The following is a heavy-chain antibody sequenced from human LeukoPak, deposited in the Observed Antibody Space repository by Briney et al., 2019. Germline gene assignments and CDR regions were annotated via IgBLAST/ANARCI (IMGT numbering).Heavy chain of an antibody. J-gene: IGHJ3*02. CDR2: SYHSGTT. D-gene: IGHD3-22*01. V-gene: IGHV4-38-2*01. CDR3: ARPLYGGYGDAFDI. CDR1: GYFISSGFY. Sequence: SETLSLTCAVSGYFISSGFYWGWIRQPPGKGLEWIGSSYHSGTTYYNPSLKSRVTISVDTSKNQFSLKLSSVTAADTAVYYCARPLYGGYGDAFDIWGQGTMVTVSS.